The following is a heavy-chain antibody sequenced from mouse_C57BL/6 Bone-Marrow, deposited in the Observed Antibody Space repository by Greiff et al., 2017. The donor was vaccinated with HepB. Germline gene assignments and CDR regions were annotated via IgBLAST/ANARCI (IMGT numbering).Heavy chain of an antibody. CDR1: GYTFTDYE. J-gene: IGHJ3*01. CDR3: TRSGSSLLRFAY. D-gene: IGHD1-1*01. CDR2: IDPETGGT. Sequence: QVQLQQSGAELVRPGASVTLSCKASGYTFTDYEMHWVKQTPVHGLEWIGAIDPETGGTAYNQKFKGKAILTADKSSSTAYMELRSLTSEDSAVYYRTRSGSSLLRFAYWGQGTLVTVSA. V-gene: IGHV1-15*01.